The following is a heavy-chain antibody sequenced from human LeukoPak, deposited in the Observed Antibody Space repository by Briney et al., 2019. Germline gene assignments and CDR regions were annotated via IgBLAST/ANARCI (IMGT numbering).Heavy chain of an antibody. CDR2: ITSSSSYI. J-gene: IGHJ4*02. V-gene: IGHV3-21*01. CDR3: AKDILYYYDSSGPRSFDY. Sequence: GGSLRLSCAASGFTFSNYNMNWVRHAPGKGLEWVSSITSSSSYIYYADSVKGRFTISRDNSKNTLYLQMNSLRAEDTAVYYCAKDILYYYDSSGPRSFDYWGQGTLVTVSS. D-gene: IGHD3-22*01. CDR1: GFTFSNYN.